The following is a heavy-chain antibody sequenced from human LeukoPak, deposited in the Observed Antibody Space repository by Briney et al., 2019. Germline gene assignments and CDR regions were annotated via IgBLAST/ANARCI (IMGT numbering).Heavy chain of an antibody. D-gene: IGHD3-22*01. CDR3: ARSSAAGSGYYYFDY. CDR2: IFYSGST. CDR1: GGSISSYY. V-gene: IGHV4-59*08. Sequence: PSETLSLTCTVSGGSISSYYWSWIRQPPGKGLEWIGYIFYSGSTNYNPSLKSRVTMSVDTSKNQFSLKLSSVTAADMAVYYCARSSAAGSGYYYFDYWGQGTLVTVSS. J-gene: IGHJ4*02.